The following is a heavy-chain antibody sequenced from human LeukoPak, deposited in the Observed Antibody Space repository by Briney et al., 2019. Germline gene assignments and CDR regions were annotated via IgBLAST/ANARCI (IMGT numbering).Heavy chain of an antibody. V-gene: IGHV4-34*01. Sequence: SETLSLTCAVYGGSFSGYYWSWICQPPGKGLEWIGEINHSGSTNYNPSLKSRVTISVDTSKNQFSLKLSSVTAADTAVYYCARRGYSLGYWGQGTLVTVSS. CDR2: INHSGST. J-gene: IGHJ4*02. D-gene: IGHD6-13*01. CDR3: ARRGYSLGY. CDR1: GGSFSGYY.